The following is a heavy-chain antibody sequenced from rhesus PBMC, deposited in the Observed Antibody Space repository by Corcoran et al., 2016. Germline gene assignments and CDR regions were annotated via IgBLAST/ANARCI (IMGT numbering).Heavy chain of an antibody. CDR2: IYGSSRDN. J-gene: IGHJ1*01. CDR3: ARTPRYSNSQYFEF. CDR1: GYSISSGYY. Sequence: QVQLQESGPGLVKPSETLSLTCAVSGYSISSGYYWGWIRQPPGKGLEWMGSIYGSSRDNYLNPALKHRATLSVDTSKNQFSLKLSSVTAADTAVYYCARTPRYSNSQYFEFWGQGALVTVSS. D-gene: IGHD4-23*01. V-gene: IGHV4S14*01.